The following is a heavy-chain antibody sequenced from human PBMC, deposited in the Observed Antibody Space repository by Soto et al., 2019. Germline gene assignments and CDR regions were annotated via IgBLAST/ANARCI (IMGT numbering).Heavy chain of an antibody. CDR2: ISTYNGNT. D-gene: IGHD6-19*01. Sequence: ASVKVSCKASGYTFTSYGFSVVRQAPGHGLEWMGWISTYNGNTNYAQKLQSRVTMTTDTSTSTAYMELRSLRSDDTAVYYCAREPRAKEAYSSGPSRGWFDPGGQGTLVTVSS. CDR3: AREPRAKEAYSSGPSRGWFDP. V-gene: IGHV1-18*01. CDR1: GYTFTSYG. J-gene: IGHJ5*02.